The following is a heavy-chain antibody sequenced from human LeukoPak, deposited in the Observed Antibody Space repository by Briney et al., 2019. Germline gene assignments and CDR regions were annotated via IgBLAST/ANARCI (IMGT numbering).Heavy chain of an antibody. CDR3: ARDTRSSGYDAFDI. D-gene: IGHD6-13*01. V-gene: IGHV4-4*02. CDR2: VHLDGRT. J-gene: IGHJ3*02. Sequence: SDTLSLTCGVSGGSVSSTNWWTWIRQPPGKGLEWIGEVHLDGRTNFNPSLKSRLTMSVDLSENHVSLKLTSVTAADTAVYYCARDTRSSGYDAFDIWGQGTMVTVSS. CDR1: GGSVSSTNW.